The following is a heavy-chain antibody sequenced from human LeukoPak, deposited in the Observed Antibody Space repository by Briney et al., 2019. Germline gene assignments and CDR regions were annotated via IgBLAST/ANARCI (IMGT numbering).Heavy chain of an antibody. CDR3: ARDHPGKYFDY. J-gene: IGHJ4*02. CDR1: GGAFSSYA. V-gene: IGHV1-69*13. Sequence: SVKVSCKASGGAFSSYAISWVRQAPGQGLEWMGGIIPVFGTANYAQKFQGRVTITADESTSTVYMELSSLRSEDTAVYYCARDHPGKYFDYWGQGTLVTVSS. CDR2: IIPVFGTA. D-gene: IGHD3-10*01.